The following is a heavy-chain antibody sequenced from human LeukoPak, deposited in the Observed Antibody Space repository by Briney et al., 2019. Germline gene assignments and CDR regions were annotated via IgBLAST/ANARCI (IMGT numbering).Heavy chain of an antibody. Sequence: PSETLSLTCTVSGGSISSGSYYWSWIRQPPGKGLEWIGYIYYSGSTNYNPSLKSRVTISVDTSKNQFSLKLSSVTAADTAVYYCARVSRYFDWLIEYYFDYWGQGTLVTVSS. J-gene: IGHJ4*02. CDR3: ARVSRYFDWLIEYYFDY. CDR1: GGSISSGSYY. CDR2: IYYSGST. V-gene: IGHV4-61*01. D-gene: IGHD3-9*01.